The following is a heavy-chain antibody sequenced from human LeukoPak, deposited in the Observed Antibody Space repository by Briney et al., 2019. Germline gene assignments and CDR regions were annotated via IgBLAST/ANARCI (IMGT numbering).Heavy chain of an antibody. D-gene: IGHD5-18*01. V-gene: IGHV3-30*14. CDR2: ISYDGSNE. CDR1: GFTFSSYV. Sequence: GGSLRLSCAASGFTFSSYVMHWVRQAPGKGLEWVAIISYDGSNEYYADSVKGRFTISRDNSKNTLYLQMNSLRAEDTAVYYCARGYHYFDYWGQGTLVTVSS. J-gene: IGHJ4*02. CDR3: ARGYHYFDY.